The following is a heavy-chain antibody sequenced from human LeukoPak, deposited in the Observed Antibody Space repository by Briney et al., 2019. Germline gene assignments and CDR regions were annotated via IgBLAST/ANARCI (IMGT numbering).Heavy chain of an antibody. D-gene: IGHD5/OR15-5a*01. Sequence: SETLSLTCTVSGGSISSGGYYWSWIRQPPGKGLEWIGYIYHSGSTYYNPSLKSRVTISVDRSKNQFSLKLSSVTAADTAVYHCARECLGPTVYGCFDYWGQGTLVTVSS. V-gene: IGHV4-30-2*01. J-gene: IGHJ4*02. CDR2: IYHSGST. CDR3: ARECLGPTVYGCFDY. CDR1: GGSISSGGYY.